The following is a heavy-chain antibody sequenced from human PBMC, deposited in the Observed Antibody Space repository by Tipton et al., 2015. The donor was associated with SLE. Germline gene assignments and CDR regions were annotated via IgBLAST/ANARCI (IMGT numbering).Heavy chain of an antibody. CDR1: GFTFSSYA. Sequence: GSLRLSCAASGFTFSSYAMHWVRQAPGKGLEYVSAISSNGGSTYYANSVKGRFTISRDNSKNTLYLQMGSLRAEDMAVYYCARAGFIVGAAERYFVCWGQGTLVTVSS. D-gene: IGHD1-26*01. CDR3: ARAGFIVGAAERYFVC. CDR2: ISSNGGST. V-gene: IGHV3-64*01. J-gene: IGHJ4*02.